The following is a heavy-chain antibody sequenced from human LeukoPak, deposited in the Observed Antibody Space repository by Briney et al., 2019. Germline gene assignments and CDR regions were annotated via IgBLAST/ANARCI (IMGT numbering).Heavy chain of an antibody. J-gene: IGHJ3*02. CDR2: IYCSGST. D-gene: IGHD3-16*01. Sequence: PSETLSLTCTVSGGSISSYYWSWIRQPPGKGLEWIGYIYCSGSTHYNPSLKSRVTISVDTSKNQFSLKLSSVTAADTAVYYCARYDPGAFDIWGQGTMVTVSS. CDR1: GGSISSYY. V-gene: IGHV4-59*12. CDR3: ARYDPGAFDI.